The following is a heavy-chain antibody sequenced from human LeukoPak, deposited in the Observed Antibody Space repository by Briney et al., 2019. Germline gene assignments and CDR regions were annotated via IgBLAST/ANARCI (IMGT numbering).Heavy chain of an antibody. CDR2: IKTDGSDM. J-gene: IGHJ5*01. CDR3: ARGALDAATPFDS. D-gene: IGHD2-15*01. CDR1: GFTFSNYW. V-gene: IGHV3-74*03. Sequence: GGSLRLSCAAAGFTFSNYWMHWVRQAPGKGLVWVAAIKTDGSDMQYADSLKGRFTISRDNAKKSVYLQMNSLRAEDTAVYYCARGALDAATPFDSWGQGTLVAVSS.